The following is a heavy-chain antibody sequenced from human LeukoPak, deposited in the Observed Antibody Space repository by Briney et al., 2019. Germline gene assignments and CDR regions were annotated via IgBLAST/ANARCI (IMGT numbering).Heavy chain of an antibody. D-gene: IGHD6-19*01. V-gene: IGHV1-2*06. CDR2: INPNSGGT. Sequence: ASVKVSCKASGYTFTSYGISWVRQAPGQGLEWMGRINPNSGGTNYAQKFQGRVTMTRDTSISTAYMELSRLRSDDTAVYYCARHSLAQWLAPPFDYWGQGTLVTVSS. CDR3: ARHSLAQWLAPPFDY. CDR1: GYTFTSYG. J-gene: IGHJ4*02.